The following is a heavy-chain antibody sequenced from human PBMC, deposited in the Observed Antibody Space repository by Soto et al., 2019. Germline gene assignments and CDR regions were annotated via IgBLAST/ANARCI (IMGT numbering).Heavy chain of an antibody. J-gene: IGHJ4*02. CDR2: IIPIFGTA. V-gene: IGHV1-69*01. CDR3: ASSLSGYDYVSYFDY. Sequence: QVQLVQSGAEVKKPGSSVKVSCKASGGTFSSYAISWVRQAPGQGLEWMGGIIPIFGTANYAQKFQGRVTITADESASTAYMELSSLRSEDTAVYYCASSLSGYDYVSYFDYWGQGTLVTVSS. D-gene: IGHD5-12*01. CDR1: GGTFSSYA.